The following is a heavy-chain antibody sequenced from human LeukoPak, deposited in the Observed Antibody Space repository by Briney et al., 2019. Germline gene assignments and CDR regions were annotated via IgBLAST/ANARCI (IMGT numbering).Heavy chain of an antibody. CDR3: AKVDPPIAFGAPGDAFDL. CDR2: ISPYDDST. J-gene: IGHJ3*01. Sequence: ASVKVSCKASGYSFSTFGITWVRQAPGQGLEWMGWISPYDDSTAYGQKFEGRVTMTRDTSTNTAYMELRSLTSDDTALYYCAKVDPPIAFGAPGDAFDLWGQGTMVIVSS. CDR1: GYSFSTFG. V-gene: IGHV1-18*01. D-gene: IGHD3-3*02.